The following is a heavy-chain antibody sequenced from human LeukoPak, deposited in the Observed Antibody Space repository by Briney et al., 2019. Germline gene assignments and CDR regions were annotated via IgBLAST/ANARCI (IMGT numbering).Heavy chain of an antibody. Sequence: ASVKVSCKASGYTFTGYYMHWVRQAPGQGLEWMGWINPNSGGTNYAQKFQGRVTMTRDTSISTAYMELSRLRSDDTAVYYCARIRRSGDPQKHYCFDYWGQGTLVTVSS. CDR3: ARIRRSGDPQKHYCFDY. D-gene: IGHD4-17*01. CDR1: GYTFTGYY. CDR2: INPNSGGT. J-gene: IGHJ4*02. V-gene: IGHV1-2*02.